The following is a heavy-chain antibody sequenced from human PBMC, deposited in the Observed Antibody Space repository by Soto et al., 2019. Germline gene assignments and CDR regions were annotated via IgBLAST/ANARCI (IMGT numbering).Heavy chain of an antibody. CDR3: ARDSEKYSYGHSDY. J-gene: IGHJ4*02. Sequence: QVQLQESGPGLVKPSETLSLTCTVSGGSVSSGNYYWSWIRQPPGKRLEWIGYIFHSGTKYNPSLRRRVTISVDTSKNQFSLKLSSVTAADTAVYYCARDSEKYSYGHSDYWGQGTGVTVAS. CDR1: GGSVSSGNYY. D-gene: IGHD5-18*01. CDR2: IFHSGT. V-gene: IGHV4-61*01.